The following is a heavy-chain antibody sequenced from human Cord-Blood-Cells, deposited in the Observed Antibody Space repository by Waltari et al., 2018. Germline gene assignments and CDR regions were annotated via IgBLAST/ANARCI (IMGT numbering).Heavy chain of an antibody. V-gene: IGHV4-59*01. J-gene: IGHJ3*02. CDR2: IYYSGST. Sequence: IGYIYYSGSTNYNPSLKSRVTISVDTSNYQSSLKLSSVTAADTAVDYCARRIRYCSRTSCYAFDIWGQGTMVTVSS. CDR3: ARRIRYCSRTSCYAFDI. D-gene: IGHD2-2*01.